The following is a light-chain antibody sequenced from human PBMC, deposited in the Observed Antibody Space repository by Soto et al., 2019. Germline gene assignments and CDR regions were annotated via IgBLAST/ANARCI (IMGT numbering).Light chain of an antibody. Sequence: QSVLTRPPSVSGAPGERVTISCTGSSSDIGAGYRVRWYQQVPGTAPKLLIYDNTNRPSGVSVRFSGSKSGTSASLAISGLQAEDEADYYCQSFDKYLSAVVFGGGTQLTVL. J-gene: IGLJ2*01. CDR3: QSFDKYLSAVV. CDR1: SSDIGAGYR. V-gene: IGLV1-40*01. CDR2: DNT.